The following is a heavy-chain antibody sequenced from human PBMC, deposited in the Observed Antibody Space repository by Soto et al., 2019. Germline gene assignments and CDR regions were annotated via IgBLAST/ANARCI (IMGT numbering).Heavy chain of an antibody. V-gene: IGHV3-33*01. CDR1: GFLFSTYG. J-gene: IGHJ3*01. CDR2: IWYDGSNK. Sequence: QVQLVESGGGVVQPGRSLRLSCAASGFLFSTYGMHWVRQAPGKGLEWVAVIWYDGSNKNYADSVRGRFTISRDNSKDILYLEMNSLRAEDTAVYYCARAVGPFDFWGQGTMVTVSS. CDR3: ARAVGPFDF.